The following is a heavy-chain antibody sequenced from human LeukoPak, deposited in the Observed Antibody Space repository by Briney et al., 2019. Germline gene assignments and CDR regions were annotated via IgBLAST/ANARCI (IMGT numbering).Heavy chain of an antibody. CDR2: IIPIFGTA. D-gene: IGHD6-6*01. CDR3: AREKWSSSDYYYYYYMDV. CDR1: GGTFSSYA. V-gene: IGHV1-69*01. Sequence: SVKVSCKASGGTFSSYAISWVRQAPGQGLEWMGGIIPIFGTANYAQKFQGRVTITADESTSTAYMELSSLRAEDTAVYYCAREKWSSSDYYYYYYMDVWGKGTTVTVSS. J-gene: IGHJ6*03.